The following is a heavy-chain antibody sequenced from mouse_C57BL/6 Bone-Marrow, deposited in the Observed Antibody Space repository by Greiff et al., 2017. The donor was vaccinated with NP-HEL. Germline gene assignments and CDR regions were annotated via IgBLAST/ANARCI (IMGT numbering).Heavy chain of an antibody. CDR3: ARSGSSDWYFDV. CDR2: INPSTGGT. V-gene: IGHV1-42*01. D-gene: IGHD1-1*01. CDR1: GYSFTGYY. Sequence: EVQLQQSGPELVKPGASVKISCKASGYSFTGYYMNWVKQSPEQSLEWIGEINPSTGGTTYNQKFKAKATLTVDKSSSTAYMQLKSLTSEDSAVYYCARSGSSDWYFDVWGTGTTVTVSS. J-gene: IGHJ1*03.